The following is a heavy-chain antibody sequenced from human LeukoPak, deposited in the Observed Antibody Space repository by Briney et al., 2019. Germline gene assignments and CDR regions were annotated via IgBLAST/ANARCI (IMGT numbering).Heavy chain of an antibody. CDR3: ASNSFGYGDYYFDY. CDR2: ISYDGSNK. CDR1: GFTFSSYA. D-gene: IGHD4-17*01. J-gene: IGHJ4*02. V-gene: IGHV3-30-3*01. Sequence: PGGSLRLSCAASGFTFSSYAMHWVRQAPGKGLEWVAVISYDGSNKYYADSVKGRFTISRDNSKNTLYLQMNSLRAEDTAVYYCASNSFGYGDYYFDYWGQGTLVTVPS.